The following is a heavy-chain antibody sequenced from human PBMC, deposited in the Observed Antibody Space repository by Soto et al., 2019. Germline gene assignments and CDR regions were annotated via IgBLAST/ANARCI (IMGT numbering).Heavy chain of an antibody. D-gene: IGHD2-21*02. V-gene: IGHV1-69*13. CDR2: IIPIFGTA. CDR1: GGTFSSYA. Sequence: SVKVSCKASGGTFSSYAISWVRQAPGQGLEWMGGIIPIFGTANYAQKFQGRVTITADESTSTAYMELSSLRSEDTAVYYCARENGGNSGYYYGMDASGQGTTVTVS. CDR3: ARENGGNSGYYYGMDA. J-gene: IGHJ6*02.